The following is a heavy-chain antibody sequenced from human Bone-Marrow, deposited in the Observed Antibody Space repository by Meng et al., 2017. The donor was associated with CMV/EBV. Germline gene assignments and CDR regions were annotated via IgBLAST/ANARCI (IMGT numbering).Heavy chain of an antibody. CDR2: INHSGST. J-gene: IGHJ6*02. CDR3: ARSYYDFWSGYRNYGMDV. Sequence: GSLRLSCAVYGGSFSGYFWSWIRQSPGKGLEWIGEINHSGSTNYNPSLKSRLTMSVDASKNQFSLKLSSVTATDTAVYYCARSYYDFWSGYRNYGMDVWGQGTTVTVSS. D-gene: IGHD3-3*01. V-gene: IGHV4-34*01. CDR1: GGSFSGYF.